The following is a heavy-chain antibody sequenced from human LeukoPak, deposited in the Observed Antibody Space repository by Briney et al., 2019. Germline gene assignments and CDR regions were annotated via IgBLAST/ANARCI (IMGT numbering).Heavy chain of an antibody. CDR2: IYPADSDI. V-gene: IGHV5-51*01. CDR3: ARHATDYGGVDN. CDR1: GYXFTSNW. J-gene: IGHJ4*02. D-gene: IGHD4/OR15-4a*01. Sequence: GESLKISCNGSGYXFTSNWICWVRRMPGKGLEWMGIIYPADSDITYSPSFQGQVTISADRSISTAYLQWSSLKASDTAMYYCARHATDYGGVDNWGQGTLVTVSS.